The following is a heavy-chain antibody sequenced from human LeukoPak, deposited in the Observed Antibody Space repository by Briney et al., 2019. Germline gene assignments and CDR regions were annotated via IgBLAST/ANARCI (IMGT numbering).Heavy chain of an antibody. D-gene: IGHD3-16*02. V-gene: IGHV1-69*05. CDR2: IIPIFGTA. Sequence: GSSVKVSCKASGGTFSSYAISWVRQAPGQGLEWMGGIIPIFGTANYAQKFQGRVTMTRNTSISTAYMELSSLRSEDTAVYYCARVVMITFGGVIVISDYFDYWGQGTLVTVSS. CDR1: GGTFSSYA. CDR3: ARVVMITFGGVIVISDYFDY. J-gene: IGHJ4*02.